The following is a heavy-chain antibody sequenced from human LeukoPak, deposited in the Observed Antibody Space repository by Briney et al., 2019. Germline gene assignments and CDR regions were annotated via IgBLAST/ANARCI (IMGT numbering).Heavy chain of an antibody. J-gene: IGHJ4*02. D-gene: IGHD3-10*01. CDR1: GFTFVNAW. V-gene: IGHV3-30*02. CDR2: IRYDGSNK. CDR3: AKDLWNYFGSGSYYNGIDY. Sequence: GGSLRLSCAASGFTFVNAWMSWVRQAPGKGLEWVAFIRYDGSNKYYADSVKGRFTISRDNSKNTLYLQMNSLRAEDTAVYYCAKDLWNYFGSGSYYNGIDYWGQGTLVTVSS.